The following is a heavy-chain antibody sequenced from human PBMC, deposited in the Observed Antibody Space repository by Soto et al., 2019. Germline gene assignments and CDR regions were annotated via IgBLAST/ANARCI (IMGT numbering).Heavy chain of an antibody. Sequence: ASVKVSCEDCGYRFTSNGISWVRQAPEQGLEWMGWISAYNGNTNYAQKFQGWVTMTRDTSISTAYMELSRLRSDDTAVYYCGTTYYNPSLKSRVTISVDTSKNQFSLKLSSVTAADTAVYYCARDRGRPDLRDTHYYDSSDLDYGMDVWGQGTTVTVSS. CDR2: ISAYNGNT. CDR3: GTTYYNPSLKSRVTISVDTSKNQFSLKLSSVTAADTAVYYCARDRGRPDLRDTHYYDSSDLDYGMDV. D-gene: IGHD2-21*02. CDR1: GYRFTSNG. V-gene: IGHV1-18*01. J-gene: IGHJ6*02.